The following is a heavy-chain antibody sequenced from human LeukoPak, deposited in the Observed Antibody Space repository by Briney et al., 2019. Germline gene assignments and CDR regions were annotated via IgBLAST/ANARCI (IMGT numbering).Heavy chain of an antibody. J-gene: IGHJ4*02. CDR2: IIPIFGTA. Sequence: SVKVSCKASGGTFSSYAISWVRQAPGQGLEWMGGIIPIFGTANYAQKFQGRVTITADESTSTAYLELSSLRSEDTAVYYCATENYDFWSGYYWGQGTLVTVSS. V-gene: IGHV1-69*01. CDR3: ATENYDFWSGYY. D-gene: IGHD3-3*01. CDR1: GGTFSSYA.